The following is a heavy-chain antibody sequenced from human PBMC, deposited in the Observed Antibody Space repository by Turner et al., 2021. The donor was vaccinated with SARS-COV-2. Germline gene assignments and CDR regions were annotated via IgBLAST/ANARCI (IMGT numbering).Heavy chain of an antibody. CDR2: IYTDGRRT. V-gene: IGHV3-74*01. J-gene: IGHJ6*02. D-gene: IGHD3-10*02. Sequence: EVQLVESGGGLVQPGGSLSLSCAASGFTFSISWMHWVRQAPGKGLVWVSRIYTDGRRTSYADSVKGRFTISRDNAKNTLYLQMNSLRAEDTAVYYCAKDMLGNYYYYGMDVWGQGTTVTVSS. CDR1: GFTFSISW. CDR3: AKDMLGNYYYYGMDV.